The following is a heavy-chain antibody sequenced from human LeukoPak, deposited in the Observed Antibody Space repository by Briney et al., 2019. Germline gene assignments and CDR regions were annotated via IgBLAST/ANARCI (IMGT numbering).Heavy chain of an antibody. CDR2: IYYSGST. CDR3: ARATNELYCTNGVCGYGDYVLDY. V-gene: IGHV4-39*07. D-gene: IGHD2-8*01. J-gene: IGHJ4*02. CDR1: GGSISSYY. Sequence: SETLSLTCTVSGGSISSYYWGWIRQPPGKGLEWIGSIYYSGSTYYNPSLKSRVTISVDTSKNQFSLKLSSVTAADTAVYYCARATNELYCTNGVCGYGDYVLDYWGQGTLVTVSS.